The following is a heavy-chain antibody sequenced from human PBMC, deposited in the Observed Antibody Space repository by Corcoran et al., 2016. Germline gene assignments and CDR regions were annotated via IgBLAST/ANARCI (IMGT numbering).Heavy chain of an antibody. CDR1: GFTVSSDY. V-gene: IGHV3-53*01. Sequence: EVQLVESGGGLIHPGGSLRLSCAASGFTVSSDYMGWVRQAPGKGLDWVSVMYSSGTTFYADSVKGRFTISRDNSKNTLDLQMTSLRAEDTGVYYCARDLLRDIVVVPAATGGYYYYGMDVWGQGTTVTVSS. J-gene: IGHJ6*02. CDR2: MYSSGTT. CDR3: ARDLLRDIVVVPAATGGYYYYGMDV. D-gene: IGHD2-2*01.